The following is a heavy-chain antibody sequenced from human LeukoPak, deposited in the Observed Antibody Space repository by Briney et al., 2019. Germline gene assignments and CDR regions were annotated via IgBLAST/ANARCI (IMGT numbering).Heavy chain of an antibody. V-gene: IGHV3-23*01. CDR2: ISGSGGST. D-gene: IGHD6-13*01. J-gene: IGHJ4*02. Sequence: PGGSLRLSCAASGFTFSSYAMSWVRQAPGKGLEWVSAISGSGGSTYYADSVKGRFTISRDNSKNTLYLQMNSLRAEDTAVYYCAKATGLILYSSPFYYFDYWGQGTLVTVSS. CDR3: AKATGLILYSSPFYYFDY. CDR1: GFTFSSYA.